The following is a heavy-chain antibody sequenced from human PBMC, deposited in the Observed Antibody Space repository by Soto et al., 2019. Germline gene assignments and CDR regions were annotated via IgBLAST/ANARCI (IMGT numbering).Heavy chain of an antibody. J-gene: IGHJ1*01. V-gene: IGHV3-11*01. CDR3: AEGGYDLGH. Sequence: QLQLVESGGGLVKPGGSLTLSCEVSGFTFSDFAMTWIRQAPGKGLEWVSYISSTGTTAYYAASVKSRFTISRDNAKKSLFLQMNSLKVEDTAVYYCAEGGYDLGHWGQGTLVTVSS. D-gene: IGHD5-12*01. CDR2: ISSTGTTA. CDR1: GFTFSDFA.